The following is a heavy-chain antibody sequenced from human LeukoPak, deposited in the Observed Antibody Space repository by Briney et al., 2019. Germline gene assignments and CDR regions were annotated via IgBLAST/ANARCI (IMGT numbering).Heavy chain of an antibody. CDR3: ARDVGSGSYSS. D-gene: IGHD3-10*01. CDR2: ISSSSSYI. CDR1: GFTFSSYS. Sequence: GGSLRLSCAASGFTFSSYSMNWVRQAPGKGLEWVSSISSSSSYIYYADSVKGRFTISRDNAKNPLYLQMNSLRAKDTAVYYCARDVGSGSYSSWGQGTLVTVSS. V-gene: IGHV3-21*01. J-gene: IGHJ4*02.